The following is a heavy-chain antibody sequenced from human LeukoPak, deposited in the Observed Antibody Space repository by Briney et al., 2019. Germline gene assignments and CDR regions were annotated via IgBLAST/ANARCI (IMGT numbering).Heavy chain of an antibody. D-gene: IGHD2-15*01. CDR3: ARGVEDTGDY. V-gene: IGHV7-4-1*02. Sequence: ASVRVSCKASGYTFTTYALNWVRQAPGQGLEWMGWINTNTGNPTYAQGFTGRFVFSVDTSVSTAYQQISSLKAEDTAVYYCARGVEDTGDYWGQGTLVTVSS. CDR2: INTNTGNP. CDR1: GYTFTTYA. J-gene: IGHJ4*02.